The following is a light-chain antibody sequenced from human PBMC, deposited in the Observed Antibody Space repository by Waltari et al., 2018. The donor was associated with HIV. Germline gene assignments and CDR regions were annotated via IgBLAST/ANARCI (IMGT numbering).Light chain of an antibody. CDR1: QSLVSSDGNTY. CDR3: MQGTHWPRT. J-gene: IGKJ1*01. Sequence: DVVMTQSPLSLPVTLGQPASISCKISQSLVSSDGNTYLVWFQQRPGQSPRRLIYKVSDRDSGVPDRFSGSGSGADFTLKISRVEAEDIGVYFCMQGTHWPRTFGLGTKVEI. CDR2: KVS. V-gene: IGKV2-30*01.